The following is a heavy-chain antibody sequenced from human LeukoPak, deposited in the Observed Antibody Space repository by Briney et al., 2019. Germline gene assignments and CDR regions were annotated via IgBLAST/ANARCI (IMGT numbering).Heavy chain of an antibody. V-gene: IGHV1-2*02. CDR2: INPNSGGT. CDR1: GYTFTGYY. J-gene: IGHJ4*02. CDR3: ARVATISPYYFDY. Sequence: ASAKVSCKASGYTFTGYYMHWVRQAPGQGLEWMGWINPNSGGTNYAQKFQGRVTMTRDTSISTAYMELSRLRSDDTAVYYCARVATISPYYFDYWGQGTLVTVSS. D-gene: IGHD5-12*01.